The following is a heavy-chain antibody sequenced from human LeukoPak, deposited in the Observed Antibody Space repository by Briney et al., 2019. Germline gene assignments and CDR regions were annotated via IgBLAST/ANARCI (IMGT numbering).Heavy chain of an antibody. V-gene: IGHV4-34*01. CDR1: GGSFIGYY. Sequence: SETLSLTCGVSGGSFIGYYWSWIRQSPGKGLEWIGEINHDASTNYNPSFKSRLTISIDTPKRQFSLKLSSVTAADTAVYYCARGKEDYSATYYYYYMDVWGKGTTVTVSS. CDR2: INHDAST. CDR3: ARGKEDYSATYYYYYMDV. D-gene: IGHD4-11*01. J-gene: IGHJ6*03.